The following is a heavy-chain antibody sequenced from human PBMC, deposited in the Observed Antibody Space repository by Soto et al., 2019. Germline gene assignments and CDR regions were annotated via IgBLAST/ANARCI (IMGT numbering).Heavy chain of an antibody. CDR2: ISGSGGST. CDR1: GFTFSSYA. D-gene: IGHD5-18*01. CDR3: AKDQVQLWFRDFDY. Sequence: GGSLRLSCAASGFTFSSYAMSWVRLAPGKGLEWVSAISGSGGSTYYADSVKGRFTISRDNSKNTLYLQMNSLRAEDTAVYYCAKDQVQLWFRDFDYWGQGTLVTVSS. V-gene: IGHV3-23*01. J-gene: IGHJ4*02.